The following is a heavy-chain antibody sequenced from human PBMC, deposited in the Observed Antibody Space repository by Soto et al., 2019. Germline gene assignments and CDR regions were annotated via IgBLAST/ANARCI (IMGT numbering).Heavy chain of an antibody. D-gene: IGHD4-17*01. Sequence: VQLLESGGGLVQPGGSLRLSCAASGFTFSSYAMSWVRQAPGKGLEWVSAISGSGGSTYYADSVKGRFTISRDNSKNTLYLQMNSLRAEDTAVYYCAKSGGLRSSRGWYYGMDVWGQGTTVTVSS. J-gene: IGHJ6*02. CDR1: GFTFSSYA. CDR3: AKSGGLRSSRGWYYGMDV. CDR2: ISGSGGST. V-gene: IGHV3-23*01.